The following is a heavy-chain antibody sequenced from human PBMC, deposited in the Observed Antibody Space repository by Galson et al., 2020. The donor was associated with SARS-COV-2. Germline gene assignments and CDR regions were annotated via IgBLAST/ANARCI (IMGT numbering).Heavy chain of an antibody. V-gene: IGHV3-30*18. J-gene: IGHJ4*02. Sequence: QAGGSLRLSCAASGFTFSSYGMHWVRQAPGKGLEWVAVISYDGSNKYYADSVKGRFTISRDNSKNTLYLQMNSLRAEDTAVYYCANSAYGFFDYWGQGTLVTVSS. CDR2: ISYDGSNK. D-gene: IGHD3-10*01. CDR1: GFTFSSYG. CDR3: ANSAYGFFDY.